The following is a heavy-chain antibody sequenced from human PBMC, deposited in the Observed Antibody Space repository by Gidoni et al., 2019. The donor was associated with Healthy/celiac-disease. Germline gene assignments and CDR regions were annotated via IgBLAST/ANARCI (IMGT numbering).Heavy chain of an antibody. Sequence: QVQLVQSGAEVKKPGSAVRVSGKASGGTFSSYAISRVRQAPGQGLEWMGGILPIVGTANYAQKFQGRVTITADESTSTAYRELSSLRSEDTAVYYCASPIAAAGTHDAFDIWGQGTMVTVSS. CDR3: ASPIAAAGTHDAFDI. D-gene: IGHD6-13*01. J-gene: IGHJ3*02. CDR2: ILPIVGTA. V-gene: IGHV1-69*01. CDR1: GGTFSSYA.